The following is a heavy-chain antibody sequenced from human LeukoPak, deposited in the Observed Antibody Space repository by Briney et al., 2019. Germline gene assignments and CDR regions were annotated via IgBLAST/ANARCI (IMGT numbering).Heavy chain of an antibody. J-gene: IGHJ4*02. D-gene: IGHD7-27*01. Sequence: KPSETLSLTCTVSGGSISSYYLSWIRQPPGKGLEWIGYIYYSGSTNYNPSLKSRVTISVDTSKNQFSLKLSSVTAADTAVYYCARDSGELGVEYWGQGTLVTVSS. V-gene: IGHV4-59*01. CDR1: GGSISSYY. CDR2: IYYSGST. CDR3: ARDSGELGVEY.